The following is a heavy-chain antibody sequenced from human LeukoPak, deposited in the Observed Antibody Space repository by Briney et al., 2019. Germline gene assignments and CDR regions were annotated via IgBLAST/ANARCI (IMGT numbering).Heavy chain of an antibody. D-gene: IGHD6-13*01. V-gene: IGHV4-34*01. Sequence: SETLSLTCAVYGGSFSGYYWSWIRQPPGKGLEWIGEIDHSGSTNYNPSLKSRVTISVDTSKNQFSLKLSSVTAADTAVYYCAREGNGSWGEDWGQGTLVTVSS. CDR1: GGSFSGYY. J-gene: IGHJ4*02. CDR3: AREGNGSWGED. CDR2: IDHSGST.